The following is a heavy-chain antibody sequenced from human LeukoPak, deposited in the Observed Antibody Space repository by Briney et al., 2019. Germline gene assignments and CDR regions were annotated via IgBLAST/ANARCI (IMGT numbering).Heavy chain of an antibody. D-gene: IGHD3-16*01. V-gene: IGHV1-2*02. J-gene: IGHJ4*02. Sequence: ASVKVSCKASGYTFTGYYMHWVRRAPGQGLEWMGWINPNSGGTNYAQKFQGRVTMTRDTSISTAYMELSRLRSDDTAVYYCARVRMRGGYLDYWGQGTLVTVSS. CDR1: GYTFTGYY. CDR2: INPNSGGT. CDR3: ARVRMRGGYLDY.